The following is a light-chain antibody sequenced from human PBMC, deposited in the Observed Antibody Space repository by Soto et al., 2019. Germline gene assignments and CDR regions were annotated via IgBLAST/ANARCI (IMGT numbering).Light chain of an antibody. CDR2: AAS. V-gene: IGKV1-39*01. J-gene: IGKJ1*01. CDR3: LQSYSTTWT. Sequence: DIQMTQSPSSLSASVGNRVTITCRASQGISTYLNWYQQKPGKAPKLLIYAASSLQSGVPSRFSGSGSDTDFTLTISSLQPEDFATYSCLQSYSTTWTFGQGTKVDIK. CDR1: QGISTY.